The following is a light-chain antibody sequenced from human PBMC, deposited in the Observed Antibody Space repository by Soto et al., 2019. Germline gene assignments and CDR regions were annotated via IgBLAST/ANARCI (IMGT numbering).Light chain of an antibody. CDR3: QHRSNWPWT. J-gene: IGKJ1*01. Sequence: ETVLTQSPATLSLSPGERATLSCLASQSVRSNLAWYQQKPGQAPRLLIYAASNRATGIAGRFSGSWSGTDFTLTISSLEPEDCAVYSCQHRSNWPWTVGQGTKVEIK. CDR1: QSVRSN. CDR2: AAS. V-gene: IGKV3-11*01.